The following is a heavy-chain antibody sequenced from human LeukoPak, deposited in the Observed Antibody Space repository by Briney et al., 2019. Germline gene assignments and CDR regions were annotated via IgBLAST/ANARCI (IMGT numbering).Heavy chain of an antibody. CDR2: INHSGSF. J-gene: IGHJ5*02. CDR1: GGPFSAYY. D-gene: IGHD2-8*01. V-gene: IGHV4-34*01. Sequence: SETLSLTCAVYGGPFSAYYWSWIRQAPGKGLEWIGEINHSGSFNYNPSLKSRLLILVDMSKNQFSLKLSSVTAADTAVYYCARVTYCTTTSCHPLGWFDPWGQGTLVTVSS. CDR3: ARVTYCTTTSCHPLGWFDP.